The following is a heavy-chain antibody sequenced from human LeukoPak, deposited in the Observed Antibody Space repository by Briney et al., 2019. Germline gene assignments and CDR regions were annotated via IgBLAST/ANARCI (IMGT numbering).Heavy chain of an antibody. D-gene: IGHD6-19*01. Sequence: PSETLSLTCTVSGGSISSSSYYWGWIRQPPGKGLERIGSIYYSGSTYYNPSLKSRVTISVDTSKNQFSLKLSSVTAADTAVYYCARGAAVAGPLRWGQGTLVTVSS. CDR1: GGSISSSSYY. V-gene: IGHV4-39*07. J-gene: IGHJ4*02. CDR3: ARGAAVAGPLR. CDR2: IYYSGST.